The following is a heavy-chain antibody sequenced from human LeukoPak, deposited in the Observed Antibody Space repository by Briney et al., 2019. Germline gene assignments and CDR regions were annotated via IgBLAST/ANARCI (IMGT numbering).Heavy chain of an antibody. J-gene: IGHJ3*02. V-gene: IGHV3-30-3*01. CDR1: GFTFSSYV. CDR3: AREGDSSSYQDAFDI. CDR2: ISYDGSNK. D-gene: IGHD6-13*01. Sequence: GGSLRLSCAASGFTFSSYVMNWVHQAPGKGLEWVAVISYDGSNKYYADSVKGRFTISRDNSKNTLYLQMNSLRAEDTAVYYCAREGDSSSYQDAFDIWGQGTMVTVSS.